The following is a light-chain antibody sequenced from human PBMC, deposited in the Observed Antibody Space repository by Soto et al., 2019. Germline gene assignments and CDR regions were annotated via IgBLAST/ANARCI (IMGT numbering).Light chain of an antibody. CDR3: QQYHTWPIT. CDR2: DAY. V-gene: IGKV3-20*01. CDR1: QSVGHMF. Sequence: EIVLTQSPDTLSLSPGDRATHSCRASQSVGHMFLAWFQQKPGQAPRLLIFDAYRRATGIPDRFSGSGSGTDFTLTISSLQSEDCAIYYCQQYHTWPITFGGGTKVDI. J-gene: IGKJ4*01.